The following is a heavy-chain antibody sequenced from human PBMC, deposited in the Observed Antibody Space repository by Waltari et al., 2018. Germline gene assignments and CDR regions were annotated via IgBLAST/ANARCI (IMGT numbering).Heavy chain of an antibody. D-gene: IGHD1-26*01. V-gene: IGHV3-49*03. J-gene: IGHJ4*02. CDR3: TRAVGAKGEFGY. CDR2: SRSKAYCGTT. CDR1: GFTFGDYA. Sequence: EVQLVESGGGLVQPGRSLRLSCTASGFTFGDYAMSWFRQAPGKGWEWVGVSRSKAYCGTTEYAASVKGRFTISRDESKSIAYLQMNSLKTEDTAVYYCTRAVGAKGEFGYWGQGTLVTVSS.